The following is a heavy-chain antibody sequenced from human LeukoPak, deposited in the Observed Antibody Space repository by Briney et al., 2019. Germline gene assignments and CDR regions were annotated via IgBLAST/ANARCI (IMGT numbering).Heavy chain of an antibody. Sequence: GGSLRLSCAASGFTVSSNYMSWVRQAPGKGLEWASVIYSGGSTYYADSVKGRFTISRDNSKNTLYLQMNSLRAEDTAVYYCARDRYCSGGSCYGTGDYWGQGTLVTVSS. V-gene: IGHV3-53*01. CDR1: GFTVSSNY. D-gene: IGHD2-15*01. CDR2: IYSGGST. CDR3: ARDRYCSGGSCYGTGDY. J-gene: IGHJ4*02.